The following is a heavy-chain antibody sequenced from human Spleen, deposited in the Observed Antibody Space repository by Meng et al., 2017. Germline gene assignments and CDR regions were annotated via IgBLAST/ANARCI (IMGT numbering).Heavy chain of an antibody. CDR1: GFTFSRYW. CDR2: INPDGSST. CDR3: SKDYTGSDDY. J-gene: IGHJ4*02. Sequence: EVQLVESGGGLVKPGGSLTSSCEGSGFTFSRYWMHWVRQVPGQGLVWVSRINPDGSSTSYADSVKGRFTISRDNAKNTLYLQMTSLRAEDTAVYYCSKDYTGSDDYWGQGTLVTVSS. V-gene: IGHV3-74*01. D-gene: IGHD5-12*01.